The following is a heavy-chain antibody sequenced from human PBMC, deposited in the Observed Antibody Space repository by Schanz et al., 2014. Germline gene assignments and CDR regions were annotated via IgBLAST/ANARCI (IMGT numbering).Heavy chain of an antibody. CDR2: IIPILGIA. CDR1: GYPFTSDD. Sequence: QVQLVQSGAEVKKPGASVKVSCRASGYPFTSDDITWVRQAPGQGLEWMGRIIPILGIANYAQKFQGRVTITADKSTSTASMELSSLRSEDTAVYYCARGPSQGYSYGHNIGAYYYGMDVWGQGTTVTVSS. J-gene: IGHJ6*02. D-gene: IGHD5-18*01. CDR3: ARGPSQGYSYGHNIGAYYYGMDV. V-gene: IGHV1-69*09.